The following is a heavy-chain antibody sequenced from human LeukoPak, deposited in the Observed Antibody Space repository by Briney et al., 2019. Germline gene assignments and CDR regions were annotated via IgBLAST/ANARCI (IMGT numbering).Heavy chain of an antibody. V-gene: IGHV4-4*07. D-gene: IGHD1-26*01. Sequence: PSETLSLTCTVSGASITDYFWSWIRQPAGKRLEWIGHIYSSGSTNYNPSLKSRVTMSIDSSKNQFSLKMTSVTAADTAVYYCARYRTSGSYLFDYWGQGTLVTVSS. CDR1: GASITDYF. J-gene: IGHJ4*02. CDR3: ARYRTSGSYLFDY. CDR2: IYSSGST.